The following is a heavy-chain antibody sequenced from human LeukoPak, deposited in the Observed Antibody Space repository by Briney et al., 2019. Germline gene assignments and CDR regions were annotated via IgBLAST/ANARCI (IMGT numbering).Heavy chain of an antibody. V-gene: IGHV1-69*04. CDR3: AREHRYSSSWYFQNLYYFDY. Sequence: ASVKVSCKASGGTFSSYAISWVRQAPGQGLEWMGRIIPILGIANYAQKFQGRVTITADKSTSTAYMELSSLRSEDTAVYYCAREHRYSSSWYFQNLYYFDYWGQGTLVTVSS. CDR1: GGTFSSYA. CDR2: IIPILGIA. J-gene: IGHJ4*02. D-gene: IGHD6-13*01.